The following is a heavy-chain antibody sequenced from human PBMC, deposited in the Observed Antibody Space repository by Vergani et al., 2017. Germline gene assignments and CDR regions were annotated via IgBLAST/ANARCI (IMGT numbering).Heavy chain of an antibody. D-gene: IGHD6-19*01. J-gene: IGHJ3*02. CDR2: ISYDGSKK. CDR1: GFTFSSYG. CDR3: ANQDVGRLGPDAFDI. V-gene: IGHV3-30*18. Sequence: QVQLVESGGGVVQPGRSLRLSCAASGFTFSSYGMHWVRQAPGKGLEWVAVISYDGSKKYYADSVKGRFTISRDNSKNTLYLQMNSLGAEDTAVYYCANQDVGRLGPDAFDIWGQGTMVTVSS.